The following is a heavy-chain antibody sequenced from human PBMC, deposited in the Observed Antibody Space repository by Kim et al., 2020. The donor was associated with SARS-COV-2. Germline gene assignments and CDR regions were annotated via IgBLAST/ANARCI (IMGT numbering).Heavy chain of an antibody. CDR1: GFTFTYYD. V-gene: IGHV3-23*01. CDR2: VSGSGAGP. CDR3: AKDLSSGPSDY. J-gene: IGHJ4*02. Sequence: GGSLRLSCAASGFTFTYYDMSWVRQAPGKGLEWVSTVSGSGAGPYYADFVKGRFTISRDNSKNTLYLQMNSLRAEDTAVYYCAKDLSSGPSDYWGQGTL. D-gene: IGHD6-19*01.